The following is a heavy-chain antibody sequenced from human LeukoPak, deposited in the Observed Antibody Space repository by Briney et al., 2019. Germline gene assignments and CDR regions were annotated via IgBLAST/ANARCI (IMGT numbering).Heavy chain of an antibody. Sequence: GGSLRLSCAASGFTVSSNYMSWVRQAPGKGLEWVSVIYSGGSTNYADSVKGRFTLSRDNAKNSLYLQMNSLRAEDTAVYYCARVGRLQYGDYVAFDYWGQGALVTVSS. D-gene: IGHD4-17*01. J-gene: IGHJ4*02. CDR3: ARVGRLQYGDYVAFDY. CDR2: IYSGGST. V-gene: IGHV3-53*01. CDR1: GFTVSSNY.